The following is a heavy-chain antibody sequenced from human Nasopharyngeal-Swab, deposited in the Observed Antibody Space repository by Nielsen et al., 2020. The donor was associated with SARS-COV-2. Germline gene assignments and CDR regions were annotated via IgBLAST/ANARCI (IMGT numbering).Heavy chain of an antibody. CDR2: IYYSGST. V-gene: IGHV4-34*01. Sequence: SQTLSLTCAVYGESFSGYYWTWIRQPPGKGLEWIGYIYYSGSTYYNPSLKSRVTISVDTSKNQFSLKLSSVTAADTAVYYCARDQGFLEWLNWGQGTLVTVSS. D-gene: IGHD3-3*01. CDR3: ARDQGFLEWLN. CDR1: GESFSGYY. J-gene: IGHJ4*02.